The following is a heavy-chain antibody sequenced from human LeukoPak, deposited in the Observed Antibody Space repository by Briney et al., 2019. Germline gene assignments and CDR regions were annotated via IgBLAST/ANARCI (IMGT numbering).Heavy chain of an antibody. D-gene: IGHD3-10*01. J-gene: IGHJ4*02. V-gene: IGHV3-30-3*01. CDR2: ISYDGSNE. CDR3: ARLGYYASGPFSYFDY. CDR1: GFTFSGYA. Sequence: GRSLRLSCAASGFTFSGYAMHWVRQAPGKGLAWVAVISYDGSNEYYADSVKGRFTISRDNSKNTLYLQMNSLSVEDTAVYYCARLGYYASGPFSYFDYWGQGTLVTVSS.